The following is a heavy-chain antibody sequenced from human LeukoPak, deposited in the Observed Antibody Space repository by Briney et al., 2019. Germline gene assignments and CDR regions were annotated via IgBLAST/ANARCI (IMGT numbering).Heavy chain of an antibody. CDR2: IIPILGIA. CDR1: GGTFSSYT. Sequence: SVKVSCKASGGTFSSYTISWVRQAPGQGLEWMGWIIPILGIANYAQKFQGRVTITADKSTSTAYMELSSLRSEDTAGYYCAFRARIVVVVAATDYWGQGTLVTVST. V-gene: IGHV1-69*02. J-gene: IGHJ4*02. D-gene: IGHD2-15*01. CDR3: AFRARIVVVVAATDY.